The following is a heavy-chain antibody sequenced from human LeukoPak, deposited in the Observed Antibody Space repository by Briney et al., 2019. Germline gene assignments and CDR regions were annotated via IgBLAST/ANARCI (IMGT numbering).Heavy chain of an antibody. V-gene: IGHV3-7*01. CDR2: IKQDGSEK. D-gene: IGHD6-19*01. J-gene: IGHJ4*02. Sequence: TGGSLRLSWAASGFTFSSYWMSWVRQAPGKGLEWVANIKQDGSEKYYVDSVKGRFTISRDNAKNSLYLQMNSLRAEDTAVYYCARGTRGIAVAGSFDYWGQGTLVTVSS. CDR3: ARGTRGIAVAGSFDY. CDR1: GFTFSSYW.